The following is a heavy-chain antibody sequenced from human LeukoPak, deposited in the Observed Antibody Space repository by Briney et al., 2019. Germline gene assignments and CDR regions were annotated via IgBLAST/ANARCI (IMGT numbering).Heavy chain of an antibody. V-gene: IGHV1-69*04. J-gene: IGHJ4*02. CDR3: ARDLSWVAGILDY. CDR1: GGTFSSYT. Sequence: SVKVSCKASGGTFSSYTISWVRQAPGQGLEWMGRIIPILGIANYAQKFQGRVTITADKSTSTAYMELSSLRSEDTAVYYCARDLSWVAGILDYWGQGTRVTVSS. D-gene: IGHD6-19*01. CDR2: IIPILGIA.